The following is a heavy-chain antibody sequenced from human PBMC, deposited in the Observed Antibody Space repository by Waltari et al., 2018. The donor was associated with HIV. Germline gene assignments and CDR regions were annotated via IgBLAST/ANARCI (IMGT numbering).Heavy chain of an antibody. V-gene: IGHV3-72*01. J-gene: IGHJ5*02. CDR2: ARDTADSYFT. D-gene: IGHD3-16*01. CDR3: YRFGGDL. Sequence: EVQLVESGGGLVQPGGSLRRSGAASGFAFSDHHMDWVRQAPGKGLEWVGRARDTADSYFTQYAASVKGRFTISRDDSKNSLFLEMSNMRSEDTAVYYCYRFGGDLWGQGTLVTVSS. CDR1: GFAFSDHH.